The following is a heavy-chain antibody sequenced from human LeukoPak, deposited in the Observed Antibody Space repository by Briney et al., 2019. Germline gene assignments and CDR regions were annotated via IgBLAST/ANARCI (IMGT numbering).Heavy chain of an antibody. CDR1: RGSISSGNYY. Sequence: SQTLSLTCTVSRGSISSGNYYWSWIRQPAGKGLEWIGRFHTRGSTNYNPSLKSRVTISVDTSKNQFPLKLSSVTAADTAVYYCARGRVYYDYVWGSYRFSGTVDVWGKGTTVTVSS. J-gene: IGHJ6*04. CDR3: ARGRVYYDYVWGSYRFSGTVDV. V-gene: IGHV4-61*02. D-gene: IGHD3-16*02. CDR2: FHTRGST.